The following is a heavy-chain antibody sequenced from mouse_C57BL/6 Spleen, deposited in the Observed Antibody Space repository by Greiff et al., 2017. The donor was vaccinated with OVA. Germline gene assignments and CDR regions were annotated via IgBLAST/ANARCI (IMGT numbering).Heavy chain of an antibody. J-gene: IGHJ3*01. V-gene: IGHV1-61*01. CDR3: ARGNYDYDPFAY. Sequence: QVQLQQPGAELVRPGSSVTLSCKASGYTFTSYWMDWVKQRPGQGLEWIGNIYPSDSETHYNQKFKDKATLTVDKSSSTAYMQLSSLTSEDSAVYYCARGNYDYDPFAYWGQGTLVTVSA. CDR1: GYTFTSYW. CDR2: IYPSDSET. D-gene: IGHD2-4*01.